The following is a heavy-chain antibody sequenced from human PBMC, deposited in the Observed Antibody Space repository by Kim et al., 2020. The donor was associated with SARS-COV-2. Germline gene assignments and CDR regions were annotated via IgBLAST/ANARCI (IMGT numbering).Heavy chain of an antibody. D-gene: IGHD2-2*01. V-gene: IGHV4-4*07. CDR1: GGSISSYY. J-gene: IGHJ4*02. Sequence: SETLSLTCTVSGGSISSYYWSWIRQPAGKGLEWIGRIYTSGSTNYNPSLKSRVTMSVATSKNQFSLKLSSVTAADTAVYYCARDLYCSSTGCYYYFDYWGQGTLVTVSS. CDR2: IYTSGST. CDR3: ARDLYCSSTGCYYYFDY.